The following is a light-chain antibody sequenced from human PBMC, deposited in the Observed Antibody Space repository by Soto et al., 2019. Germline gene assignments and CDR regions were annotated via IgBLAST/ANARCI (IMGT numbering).Light chain of an antibody. CDR2: EVS. CDR3: SSYTSSSTRV. J-gene: IGLJ3*02. V-gene: IGLV2-14*01. Sequence: QSALTQPASVSGSPGQSITISCTGTSSDVGGYNYVSWYQQHPDKAPKLMIYEVSNRPSGVSNRFSGSKSGNTASLIISGLQAEDEADYYCSSYTSSSTRVFGGGTKVTVL. CDR1: SSDVGGYNY.